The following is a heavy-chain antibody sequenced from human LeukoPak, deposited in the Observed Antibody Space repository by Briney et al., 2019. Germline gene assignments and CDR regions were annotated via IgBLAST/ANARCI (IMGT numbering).Heavy chain of an antibody. CDR2: INHSGST. Sequence: TSETLSLTCAVYGGSFSGYYWSWIRQPPGKGLEWIGEINHSGSTNYNPSLKSRVTISVDTSKNQFSLKLSSVTAADTAVYYCARGDRSGQSNWFDPWGQGTLVTVSS. J-gene: IGHJ5*02. V-gene: IGHV4-34*01. CDR1: GGSFSGYY. D-gene: IGHD6-19*01. CDR3: ARGDRSGQSNWFDP.